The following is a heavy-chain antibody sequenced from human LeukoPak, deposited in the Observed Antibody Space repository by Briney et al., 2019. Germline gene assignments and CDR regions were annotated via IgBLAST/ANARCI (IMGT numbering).Heavy chain of an antibody. Sequence: KPSETLSLTCTVSGGSISSSIYYWGWIRQPPGKGLEWIGSIYYSGSTYYNPSLKNRVTISVGTSKNQFSLKLSSVTAADTAVYYCAREKEDSTPVRAFDIWGQGTMVTVSS. D-gene: IGHD3-10*01. J-gene: IGHJ3*02. V-gene: IGHV4-39*07. CDR3: AREKEDSTPVRAFDI. CDR1: GGSISSSIYY. CDR2: IYYSGST.